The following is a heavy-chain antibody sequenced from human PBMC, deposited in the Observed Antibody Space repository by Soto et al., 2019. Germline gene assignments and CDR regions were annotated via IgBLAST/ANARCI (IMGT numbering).Heavy chain of an antibody. J-gene: IGHJ6*02. CDR1: GGSISSYY. CDR3: ARRIDTAMAQSYYYYGMDV. CDR2: IYYSGST. Sequence: SETLSLTCTVSGGSISSYYWSWIRQPPGKGLEWIGYIYYSGSTNYNPSLKSRVTISVDTSKNQFSLKLSSVTAADTAVYYWARRIDTAMAQSYYYYGMDVWGQGTTVTV. V-gene: IGHV4-59*01. D-gene: IGHD5-18*01.